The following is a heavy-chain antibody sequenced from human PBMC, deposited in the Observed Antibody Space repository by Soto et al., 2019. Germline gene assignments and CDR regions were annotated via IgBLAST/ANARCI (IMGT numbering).Heavy chain of an antibody. CDR3: ARVVVPVSVNDGLDG. CDR2: ISYDGGTD. V-gene: IGHV3-30-3*01. CDR1: GFTLSDYA. J-gene: IGHJ6*02. Sequence: VQLVESGGGVVQPGRSLRLSCAASGFTLSDYAVHWVRQAPGRGLEWMAAISYDGGTDYYADSVKGRFTISRDNSRNMVYLQMNNLRAVDTAVYSCARVVVPVSVNDGLDGWGPGTTVIISS. D-gene: IGHD2-15*01.